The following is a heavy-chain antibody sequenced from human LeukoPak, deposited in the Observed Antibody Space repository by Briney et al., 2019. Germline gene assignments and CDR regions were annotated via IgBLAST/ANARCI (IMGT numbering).Heavy chain of an antibody. CDR3: ARDLAQQHPFDY. J-gene: IGHJ4*02. Sequence: ASVKVSCKAPGYTFTTYFMHWVRQAPGQGLEWMGIINPSGGSTSYAQKFQGRVTMTRDTSTSTVYMELSSLRSEDTAVYYCARDLAQQHPFDYWGQGTLVTISS. CDR2: INPSGGST. V-gene: IGHV1-46*01. D-gene: IGHD6-13*01. CDR1: GYTFTTYF.